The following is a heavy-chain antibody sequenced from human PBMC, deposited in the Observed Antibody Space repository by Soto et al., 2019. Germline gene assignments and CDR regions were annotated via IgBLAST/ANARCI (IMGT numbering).Heavy chain of an antibody. J-gene: IGHJ4*02. V-gene: IGHV4-59*08. CDR2: IYYSGST. D-gene: IGHD3-10*01. Sequence: XAILWLPCNVSGGSISSYYWSGIRQPPGKGLEWIGYIYYSGSTNYNPSLKSRVTISVDTSKNQFSLRLTSVTAADTAMYYCARKGYYPSGRINLFDSCGQRTLVTVPS. CDR1: GGSISSYY. CDR3: ARKGYYPSGRINLFDS.